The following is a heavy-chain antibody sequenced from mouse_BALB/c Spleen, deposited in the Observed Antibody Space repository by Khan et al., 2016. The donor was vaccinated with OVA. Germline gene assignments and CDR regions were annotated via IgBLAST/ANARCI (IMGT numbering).Heavy chain of an antibody. J-gene: IGHJ2*01. V-gene: IGHV5-17*02. D-gene: IGHD4-1*01. CDR3: ARESNVDY. Sequence: EVELVESGGGLVQPGGSRKLSCAASGFTFSRFGMHWVRPAPEKGLEWVSYISSGSSTIYYADTVTGRFTISRDNPKNNHVLQITSLRSEDTAMYYCARESNVDYWGQGTTLTVSS. CDR1: GFTFSRFG. CDR2: ISSGSSTI.